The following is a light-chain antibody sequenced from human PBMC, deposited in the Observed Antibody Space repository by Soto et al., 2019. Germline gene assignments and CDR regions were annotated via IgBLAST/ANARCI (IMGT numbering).Light chain of an antibody. V-gene: IGKV3-15*01. Sequence: ETVLTQSPVTLSVSPGERATLSCRASQSVDNNLAWYQQKPGQAPRLLIYGASTRATGIPARFSGSGSGTDFTLTISSLQSEDFAVYFCQQFYTWPQTFGHGTRVEI. CDR3: QQFYTWPQT. CDR2: GAS. CDR1: QSVDNN. J-gene: IGKJ1*01.